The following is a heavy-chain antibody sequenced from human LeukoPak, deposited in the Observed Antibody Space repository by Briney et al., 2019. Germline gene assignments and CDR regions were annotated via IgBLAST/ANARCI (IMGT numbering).Heavy chain of an antibody. V-gene: IGHV3-73*01. J-gene: IGHJ4*02. D-gene: IGHD4-17*01. Sequence: TGGSLKLSCAASGFTFSGSAIHWVRQASRKGLEWVGRIRSKANSYATSSAASVKGRFTISRDDSKNTAYLQMSSLKTEDTAVYYCTRDYGVLFDYWGQGTLVTVSS. CDR3: TRDYGVLFDY. CDR2: IRSKANSYAT. CDR1: GFTFSGSA.